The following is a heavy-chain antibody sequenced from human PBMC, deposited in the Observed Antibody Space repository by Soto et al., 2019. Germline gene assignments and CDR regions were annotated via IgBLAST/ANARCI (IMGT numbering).Heavy chain of an antibody. V-gene: IGHV4-30-4*01. CDR1: GDSIISGDYY. CDR2: ISTNRNT. CDR3: ATGVNYDSENVDTFDV. D-gene: IGHD3-22*01. Sequence: QVQLQESGPGLVKPSQTLSLTCTVTGDSIISGDYYGSWIRQPPGKGPERIGYISTNRNTYYKTPLKNRLITSGDTSQNQFSLKLTSVTAADTAVYYCATGVNYDSENVDTFDVWRPGTLVTVSS. J-gene: IGHJ3*01.